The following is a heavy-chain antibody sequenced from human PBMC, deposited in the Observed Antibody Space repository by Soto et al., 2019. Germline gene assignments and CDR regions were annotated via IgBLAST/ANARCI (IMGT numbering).Heavy chain of an antibody. CDR1: GYTFTSYG. Sequence: GASVKVSCKASGYTFTSYGISWVRQAPGQGLEWMGWISAYNGNTNYAQKLQGRVTMTTDTSTSTAYMDLRSLRSDDTAVYYCARVLWFGELSHYFYGIDVRRQLTTFT. CDR3: ARVLWFGELSHYFYGIDV. J-gene: IGHJ6*01. V-gene: IGHV1-18*01. D-gene: IGHD3-10*01. CDR2: ISAYNGNT.